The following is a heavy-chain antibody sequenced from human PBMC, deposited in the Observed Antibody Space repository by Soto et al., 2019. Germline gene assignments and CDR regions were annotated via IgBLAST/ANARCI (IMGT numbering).Heavy chain of an antibody. Sequence: RSETLSLTCTVSGASISYGGFSWSWIRQSPGKGLEWIGYISHLENTYLHPSFKSRLTMSIDRTRNQFSLKLSSVTAADMAVYYCARGGGYDSFDYWGQGVLVTVSS. CDR2: ISHLENT. V-gene: IGHV4-30-2*06. CDR1: GASISYGGFS. J-gene: IGHJ4*02. CDR3: ARGGGYDSFDY. D-gene: IGHD5-12*01.